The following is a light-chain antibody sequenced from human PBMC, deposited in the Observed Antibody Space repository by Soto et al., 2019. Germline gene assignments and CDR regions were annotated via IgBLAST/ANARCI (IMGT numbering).Light chain of an antibody. Sequence: EIVLTQSPGTLSLSPVARATLSCRASQSVDRNYLAWYQHKPGQAPRLLIYGASTRATGIPDRFSGSGSGTDFTLTISRLEPEDFAVYYCHQYGLSPPYTFGPGTKVDI. CDR2: GAS. CDR1: QSVDRNY. J-gene: IGKJ3*01. V-gene: IGKV3-20*01. CDR3: HQYGLSPPYT.